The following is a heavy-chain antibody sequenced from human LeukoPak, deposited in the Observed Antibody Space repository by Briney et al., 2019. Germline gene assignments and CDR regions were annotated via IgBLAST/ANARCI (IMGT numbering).Heavy chain of an antibody. Sequence: SETLSLTCAVYGGSFSGYYWSWIRQPPGKGLEWIGEINHSGSTNYNPSLKSRVTISVDTSKNQFSLKLSSVTAADTAVYYCARCTTGRTFGSLREIKRSREIDYWGQGTLVTVSS. J-gene: IGHJ4*02. CDR2: INHSGST. V-gene: IGHV4-34*01. D-gene: IGHD1-1*01. CDR3: ARCTTGRTFGSLREIKRSREIDY. CDR1: GGSFSGYY.